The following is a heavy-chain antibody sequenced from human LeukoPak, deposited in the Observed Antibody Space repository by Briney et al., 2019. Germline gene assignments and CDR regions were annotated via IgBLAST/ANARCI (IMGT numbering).Heavy chain of an antibody. CDR1: GFTFSSYW. J-gene: IGHJ1*01. Sequence: GGSLRLSYAASGFTFSSYWMHWVRQIPGKGLVWVSRIKSDGSTNYADSVKGRFTISRDNAMNTLSLQMNSLRAEDTGVYYCARAPSEIGGYYPEYFRHWGQGTLVTVSS. D-gene: IGHD3-22*01. V-gene: IGHV3-74*01. CDR3: ARAPSEIGGYYPEYFRH. CDR2: IKSDGST.